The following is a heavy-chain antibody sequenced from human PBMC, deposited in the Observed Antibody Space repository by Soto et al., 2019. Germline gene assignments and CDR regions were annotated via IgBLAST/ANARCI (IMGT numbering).Heavy chain of an antibody. CDR2: ISYDGSNK. Sequence: QVQLVESGGGVVQPGRSLRLSCAASGFTFSSYAMHWVRQAPGKGLEWVAVISYDGSNKYYADSVKGRFTISRDNSKNTLYLQMNRLRAEDTAVYYCARDLGLAVRGALDYWGQGTLVTVSS. J-gene: IGHJ4*02. CDR3: ARDLGLAVRGALDY. CDR1: GFTFSSYA. D-gene: IGHD3-10*01. V-gene: IGHV3-30-3*01.